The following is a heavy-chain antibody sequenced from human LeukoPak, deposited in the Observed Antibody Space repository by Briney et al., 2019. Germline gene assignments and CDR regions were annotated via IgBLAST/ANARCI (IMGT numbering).Heavy chain of an antibody. CDR3: AKDPISDSYYYYYYYMDV. V-gene: IGHV3-23*01. CDR1: GFTFSSYA. CDR2: ISGSGGST. D-gene: IGHD3/OR15-3a*01. J-gene: IGHJ6*03. Sequence: GGSLRLSCAASGFTFSSYAMSWVRQAPGKGLEWVSAISGSGGSTYYADSVKGRFTISRDNSKNTLYLQMNSLRAEDTAVYYCAKDPISDSYYYYYYYMDVWGKGTTVTVSS.